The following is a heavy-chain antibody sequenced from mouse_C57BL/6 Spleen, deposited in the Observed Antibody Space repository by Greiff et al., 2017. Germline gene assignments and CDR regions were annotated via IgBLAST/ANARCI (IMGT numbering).Heavy chain of an antibody. D-gene: IGHD3-3*01. CDR1: GYSITSGYY. CDR3: AREGWDWYFDV. Sequence: EVQLQQSGPGLVKPSQSLSLTCSVTGYSITSGYYWNWIRQLPGNQLEWMGYISYDGSNNYNPSLKNRISITRDTSKNQFFLKLSAVNTEDTATYYGAREGWDWYFDVWGTGTTVTVSS. J-gene: IGHJ1*03. CDR2: ISYDGSN. V-gene: IGHV3-6*01.